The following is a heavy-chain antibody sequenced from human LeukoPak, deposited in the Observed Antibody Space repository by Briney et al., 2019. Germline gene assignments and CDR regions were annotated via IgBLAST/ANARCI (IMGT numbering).Heavy chain of an antibody. CDR2: IYHSGST. CDR3: ARGVLEWLEYYFDY. J-gene: IGHJ4*02. Sequence: PSETLSLTCAVSGYSISSGYYWGWIRQPPGKGLERIGSIYHSGSTYYNPSLKSRVTISVDTSKNQFSLKLSSVTAADTAVYYCARGVLEWLEYYFDYWGQGTLVTVSS. V-gene: IGHV4-38-2*01. CDR1: GYSISSGYY. D-gene: IGHD3-3*01.